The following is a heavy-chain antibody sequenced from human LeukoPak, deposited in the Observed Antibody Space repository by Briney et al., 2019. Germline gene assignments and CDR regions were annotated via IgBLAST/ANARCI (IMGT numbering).Heavy chain of an antibody. CDR3: ARARGDHYSFDY. CDR1: GYSFTSYW. Sequence: HGESLRISCKGYGYSFTSYWIIWVRQMPGKGLEWTGRIDPSDSYTNYSPSLQGHVTISADKSISAAYLQWSNLKASDTAMYYCARARGDHYSFDYWGQGTLVTVSS. D-gene: IGHD3-10*01. V-gene: IGHV5-10-1*01. CDR2: IDPSDSYT. J-gene: IGHJ4*02.